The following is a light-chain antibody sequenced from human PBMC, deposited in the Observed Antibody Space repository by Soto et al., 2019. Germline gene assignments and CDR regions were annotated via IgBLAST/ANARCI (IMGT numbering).Light chain of an antibody. CDR2: DVS. J-gene: IGLJ3*02. V-gene: IGLV2-11*01. CDR1: TGDVGGYNY. CDR3: CSYAGSYSWV. Sequence: QSALTQPRSVSGSPGQSVTISCTGTTGDVGGYNYVSWYQHHPGNAPKLIIYDVSERPSGVPDRFSGFKSGNTASLTISGLHAEDEADYYCCSYAGSYSWVFGGGTKLTVL.